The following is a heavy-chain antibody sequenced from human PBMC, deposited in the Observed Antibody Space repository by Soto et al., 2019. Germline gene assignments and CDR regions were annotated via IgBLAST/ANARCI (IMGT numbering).Heavy chain of an antibody. CDR3: ANSILRFLEWFDV. J-gene: IGHJ4*02. Sequence: GGSLRLSCAASGFTFSSYAMSWVRQAPGKGLEWVSAISGSGGSTYYADSVKGRFTISRDNSKNTLYLQMNSLRAEDTAVYYCANSILRFLEWFDVWGQGTLVTVSS. D-gene: IGHD3-3*01. CDR1: GFTFSSYA. V-gene: IGHV3-23*01. CDR2: ISGSGGST.